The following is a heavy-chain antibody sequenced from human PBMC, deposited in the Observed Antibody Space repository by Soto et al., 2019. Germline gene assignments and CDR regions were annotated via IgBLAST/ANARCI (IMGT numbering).Heavy chain of an antibody. CDR3: ASTGRSVAVYGVVANFYYYGRDV. CDR2: ISSGSDTI. Sequence: VQLVESGGTLVQPGGSLRLSCAASGVSFTHYSMNWVRQAPGKGLAWGSYISSGSDTIYYADSVKGRFTITRDNARNSMNLQMNSLRDEDTAVYYCASTGRSVAVYGVVANFYYYGRDVWGRGTTVTVSS. CDR1: GVSFTHYS. J-gene: IGHJ6*02. V-gene: IGHV3-48*02. D-gene: IGHD3-3*01.